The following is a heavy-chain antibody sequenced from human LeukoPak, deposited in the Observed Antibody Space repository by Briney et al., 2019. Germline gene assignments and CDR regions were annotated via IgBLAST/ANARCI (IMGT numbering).Heavy chain of an antibody. CDR3: ARTRSTVTTLFDY. J-gene: IGHJ4*02. CDR1: GGTFSSYA. V-gene: IGHV1-69*01. CDR2: IIPIFGTA. Sequence: SVKVSCKASGGTFSSYAISWVRQAPGQGLEWMGGIIPIFGTANYAQKFQGRVTITADESTSTAYMELSSLRSEDTAVYYCARTRSTVTTLFDYWGQGTLVTVSS. D-gene: IGHD4-17*01.